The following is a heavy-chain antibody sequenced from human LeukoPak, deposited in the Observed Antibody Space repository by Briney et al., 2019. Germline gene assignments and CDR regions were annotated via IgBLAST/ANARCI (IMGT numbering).Heavy chain of an antibody. CDR1: GFTFSNYA. D-gene: IGHD4-11*01. CDR2: ISGSGGST. CDR3: AKDRYSNYGNWFDP. Sequence: PGGSLRLSCAASGFTFSNYAMNWVRQAPGKGLEWVSGISGSGGSTYYADSVKGRFTISRDNSKNTLYLQMISLRAEDTAVCYCAKDRYSNYGNWFDPWGQGTLVTVFS. V-gene: IGHV3-23*01. J-gene: IGHJ5*02.